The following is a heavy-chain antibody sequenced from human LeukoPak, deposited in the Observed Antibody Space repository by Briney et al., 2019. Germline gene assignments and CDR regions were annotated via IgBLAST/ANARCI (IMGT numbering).Heavy chain of an antibody. D-gene: IGHD2-8*02. J-gene: IGHJ3*02. CDR3: AVPGVGGVAFDI. Sequence: SETLSLTCTVSGGSISSTIHTWNWIRQPAGKGLEWIGRIYNSDNTNYSPSLQSRITISVDTSKNQFSLKLSSVTAADTAVYYCAVPGVGGVAFDIWGQGTMVTVSS. V-gene: IGHV4-61*02. CDR2: IYNSDNT. CDR1: GGSISSTIHT.